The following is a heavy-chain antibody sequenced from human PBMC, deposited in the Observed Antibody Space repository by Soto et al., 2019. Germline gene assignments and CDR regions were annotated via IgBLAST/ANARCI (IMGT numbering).Heavy chain of an antibody. D-gene: IGHD3-9*01. Sequence: ASVKVSCKASGYTFTRNAIHWVRQAPGQRLEWIGKIDAGNGNTKYSQKFQGRVTITRDTSASAAYMELSTLGSEDTSIYYCEKQKTDYSRYGYWGQETLFTVS. J-gene: IGHJ4*02. CDR3: EKQKTDYSRYGY. CDR1: GYTFTRNA. CDR2: IDAGNGNT. V-gene: IGHV1-3*01.